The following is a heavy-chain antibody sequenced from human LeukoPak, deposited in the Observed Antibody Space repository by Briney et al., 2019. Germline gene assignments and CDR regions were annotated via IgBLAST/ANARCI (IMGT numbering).Heavy chain of an antibody. CDR1: GFTYRNYG. J-gene: IGHJ4*02. CDR3: AKEGDTAMGDY. V-gene: IGHV3-30*18. CDR2: LSYDGSNK. D-gene: IGHD5-18*01. Sequence: GMSLGLFCAASGFTYRNYGMHWVRQVPGKKLEGVAVLSYDGSNKYYADSVKGRFTISRDNSKNTLYLQMNSLRAEDTAVYYCAKEGDTAMGDYWGQGTLVTVSS.